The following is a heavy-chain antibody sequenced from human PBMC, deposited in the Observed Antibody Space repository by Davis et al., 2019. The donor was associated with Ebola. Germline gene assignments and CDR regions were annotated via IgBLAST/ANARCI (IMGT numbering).Heavy chain of an antibody. Sequence: GESLKTSCKASGYSLTNYWIGWVRQMPGKGLEWMGVIFPGDSDTRYSPSFQGHVSILADKSINTAYLQWSSLKASDTAMYFCARHFVGKLFGMDVWGQGTTVTVSS. CDR3: ARHFVGKLFGMDV. J-gene: IGHJ6*02. CDR1: GYSLTNYW. D-gene: IGHD3-3*01. V-gene: IGHV5-51*01. CDR2: IFPGDSDT.